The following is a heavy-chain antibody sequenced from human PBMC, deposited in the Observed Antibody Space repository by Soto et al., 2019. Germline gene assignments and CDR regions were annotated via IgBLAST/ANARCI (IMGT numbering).Heavy chain of an antibody. D-gene: IGHD1-26*01. Sequence: LSCAASGFTVRSNYMSWVRQAPGKGLEWVSIIYSGGSTYYADSVKGRFTISRDNSKNTLYLQMNSLRAEDMAVYYCAKRYHYYRDLCSRGTPVTVSS. CDR3: AKRYHYYRDL. J-gene: IGHJ2*01. CDR1: GFTVRSNY. V-gene: IGHV3-53*01. CDR2: IYSGGST.